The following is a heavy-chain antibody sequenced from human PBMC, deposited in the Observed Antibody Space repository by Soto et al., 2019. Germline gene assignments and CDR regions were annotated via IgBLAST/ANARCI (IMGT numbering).Heavy chain of an antibody. CDR3: TKARLWGGDGYNSYYYNAMDV. J-gene: IGHJ6*02. V-gene: IGHV3-9*01. Sequence: EMQLVESGGGLVQPGMSLRLSCAASGFTFDDYAMYWVRQVPGKGLEWGSGISWNSGRIGYADSVKGRFTISRDNAKNSLYLQMNSLRAEDTALYYCTKARLWGGDGYNSYYYNAMDVWGQGTTVTVSS. CDR2: ISWNSGRI. CDR1: GFTFDDYA. D-gene: IGHD3-16*01.